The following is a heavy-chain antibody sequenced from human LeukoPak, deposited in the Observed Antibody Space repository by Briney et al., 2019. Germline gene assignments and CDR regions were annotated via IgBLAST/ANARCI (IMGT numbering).Heavy chain of an antibody. CDR3: ARGRRGLRYCSSTSCQGYFDY. Sequence: PSETLSLTCAVYGGTFSGYYGSWIRQPPGKGLEWIGEINHSGSTNYNPSLKSHVTISVDTSKNQFSLKLSSVTAADTAVYYCARGRRGLRYCSSTSCQGYFDYWGQGTLVTVSS. CDR1: GGTFSGYY. V-gene: IGHV4-34*01. J-gene: IGHJ4*02. D-gene: IGHD2-2*01. CDR2: INHSGST.